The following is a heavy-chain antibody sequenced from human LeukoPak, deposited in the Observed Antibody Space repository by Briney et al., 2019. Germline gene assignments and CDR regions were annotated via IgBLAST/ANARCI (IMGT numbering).Heavy chain of an antibody. CDR3: ARSYSGSFKYFDY. Sequence: SETLSLTCAVYGGSFSGYYWSWIRRPPGKGLEWIGEINHSGSTNYNPSLKSRVAISVDTSKNQFSLKLSSVTAADTAVYYCARSYSGSFKYFDYWGQGTLVTVSS. CDR1: GGSFSGYY. CDR2: INHSGST. J-gene: IGHJ4*02. V-gene: IGHV4-34*01. D-gene: IGHD1-26*01.